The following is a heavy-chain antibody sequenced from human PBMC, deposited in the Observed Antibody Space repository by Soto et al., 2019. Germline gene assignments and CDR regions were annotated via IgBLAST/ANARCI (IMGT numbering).Heavy chain of an antibody. CDR2: ISGSGVST. CDR1: GFTFSSYD. V-gene: IGHV3-23*01. D-gene: IGHD5-12*01. CDR3: AKTWRGYGLNWYFDL. J-gene: IGHJ2*01. Sequence: EVQLLESGGGLVQPGGSLRLSCAASGFTFSSYDMSWVRQAPGKGLEWVSGISGSGVSTYYAYHVKGRFTISRDNSSNTQDLQMNSLRPEDPAVYHCAKTWRGYGLNWYFDLWGRGTLVTASS.